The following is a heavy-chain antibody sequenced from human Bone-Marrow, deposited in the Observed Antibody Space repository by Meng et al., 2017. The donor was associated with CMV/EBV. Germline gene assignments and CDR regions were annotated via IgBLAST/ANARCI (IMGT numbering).Heavy chain of an antibody. CDR1: GGSVSSGSYY. Sequence: SETLSLTCTVSGGSVSSGSYYWSWIRQPPGKGLEWIGYIYYSGSTNYNPSLKSRVTISVDTSKNQFSLKLSSVTAADTAVYYCARAVYYATEGFDDWGQGTRVTGSS. J-gene: IGHJ4*02. CDR3: ARAVYYATEGFDD. CDR2: IYYSGST. D-gene: IGHD3-3*01. V-gene: IGHV4-61*01.